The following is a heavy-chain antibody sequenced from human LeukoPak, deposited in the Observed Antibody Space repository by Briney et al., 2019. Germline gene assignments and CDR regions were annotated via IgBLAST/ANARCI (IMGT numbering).Heavy chain of an antibody. J-gene: IGHJ6*03. CDR1: GFSFSSYT. V-gene: IGHV3-64*01. CDR2: IISHGGST. D-gene: IGHD1-26*01. Sequence: GGSLRLSCAASGFSFSSYTMHWVRQAPGKGLEYVSAIISHGGSTHYTNSVRGRFTISRGNSKNTLYLQMGSLRAEDMAVYYCARVKMGATVSDYYYYYMDVWGKGTTVTVSS. CDR3: ARVKMGATVSDYYYYYMDV.